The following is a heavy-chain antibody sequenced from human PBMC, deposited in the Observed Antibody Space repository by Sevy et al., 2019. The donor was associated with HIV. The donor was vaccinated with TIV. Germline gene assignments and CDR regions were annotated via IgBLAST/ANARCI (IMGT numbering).Heavy chain of an antibody. CDR3: ARDIVVVPAATDYYYYGMDV. V-gene: IGHV1-18*01. Sequence: ASVKVSCKASGYTFTSYGISWVRQAPGQGLEWMGWISAYNGNTNYAQKLQGRVTMTTDTSTSTADMELSSLRSDDTAVYYCARDIVVVPAATDYYYYGMDVWGQGTTVTVSS. J-gene: IGHJ6*02. D-gene: IGHD2-2*01. CDR2: ISAYNGNT. CDR1: GYTFTSYG.